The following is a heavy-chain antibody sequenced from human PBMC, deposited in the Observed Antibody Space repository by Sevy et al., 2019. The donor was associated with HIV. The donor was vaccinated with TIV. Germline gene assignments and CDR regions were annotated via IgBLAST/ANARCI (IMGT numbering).Heavy chain of an antibody. CDR1: GYTFTSFY. CDR2: FNPSTGST. J-gene: IGHJ4*02. Sequence: ASVKVSCKASGYTFTSFYLHWVRQAPGQGLEWMGLFNPSTGSTTYAQNFHGRVTMTRDTSANTVYMELSRLSSEDTAVYYCASSPSWAMARGHFDYWGQRTLVTVSS. CDR3: ASSPSWAMARGHFDY. V-gene: IGHV1-46*01. D-gene: IGHD5-18*01.